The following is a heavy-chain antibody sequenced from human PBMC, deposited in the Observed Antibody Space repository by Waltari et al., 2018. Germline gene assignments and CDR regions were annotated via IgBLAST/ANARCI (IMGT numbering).Heavy chain of an antibody. V-gene: IGHV3-48*04. CDR1: GFTFSIYS. D-gene: IGHD2-15*01. J-gene: IGHJ4*02. Sequence: EVQLVESGGGSVQPGGSLRLSCAASGFTFSIYSMIWVRQAPGKGLEWVSYMNTRSTTIYDADSVKGRLTTSRDNAKNSLYLQMNSLRAEDTAVYYCARWNIGADYWGQGTLVTVSS. CDR3: ARWNIGADY. CDR2: MNTRSTTI.